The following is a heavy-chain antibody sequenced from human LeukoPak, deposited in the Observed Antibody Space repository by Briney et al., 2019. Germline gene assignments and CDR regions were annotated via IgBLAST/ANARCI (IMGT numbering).Heavy chain of an antibody. CDR3: ARGDWSYLH. CDR1: GGSFSGYY. J-gene: IGHJ4*02. D-gene: IGHD3-10*01. CDR2: INHSGST. V-gene: IGHV4-34*01. Sequence: PSETLSLTCAVYGGSFSGYYWSWIRQPPGKGLEWIGEINHSGSTNYNPSLKSRVTISVDTSKNQFFLKLSSVTAADTAVYYCARGDWSYLHWGQGTLVTVSS.